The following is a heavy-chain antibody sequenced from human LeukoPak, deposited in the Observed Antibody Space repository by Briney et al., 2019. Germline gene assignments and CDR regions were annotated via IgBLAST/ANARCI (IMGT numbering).Heavy chain of an antibody. Sequence: PGGSLRLSCAASGFPFSSYWMHWVRQAPGKGLEWVSRINTDGGTTDNTNYAGSVKGRFTISRDNAKNSLYLQMNSLRADDTSIYYCARDPARFGSGYYPENWGPGTQVTVSS. J-gene: IGHJ4*02. CDR2: INTDGGTTDNT. V-gene: IGHV3-74*01. CDR1: GFPFSSYW. D-gene: IGHD3-22*01. CDR3: ARDPARFGSGYYPEN.